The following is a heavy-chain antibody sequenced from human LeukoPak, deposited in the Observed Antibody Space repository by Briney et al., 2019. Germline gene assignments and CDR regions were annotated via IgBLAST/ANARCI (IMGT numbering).Heavy chain of an antibody. J-gene: IGHJ6*04. CDR3: ARGPETVLGPPDV. CDR2: IYYSGST. D-gene: IGHD7-27*01. CDR1: GGSISSYY. Sequence: PLETLSLTCTVSGGSISSYYWSWIRQPPGKRLEWIGYIYYSGSTNYNPSLKSRVTISVDTSKNQFSLKLSSVTAADTAVYYCARGPETVLGPPDVWGKGTTVTVSS. V-gene: IGHV4-59*01.